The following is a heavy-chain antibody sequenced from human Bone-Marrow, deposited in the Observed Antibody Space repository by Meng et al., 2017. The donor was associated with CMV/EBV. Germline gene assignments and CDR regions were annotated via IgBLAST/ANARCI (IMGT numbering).Heavy chain of an antibody. V-gene: IGHV3-30*03. J-gene: IGHJ4*02. CDR2: ISYDGGTK. D-gene: IGHD1-7*01. CDR3: VREGTSPRTFDY. CDR1: GFTFSSYS. Sequence: GGSLRLSCAASGFTFSSYSMNWIRQAPGKGLEWVAVISYDGGTKYYADSVKGRFTISRDNSKNTLYLQMNRLRADDTAVYYCVREGTSPRTFDYWGQGALVTVSS.